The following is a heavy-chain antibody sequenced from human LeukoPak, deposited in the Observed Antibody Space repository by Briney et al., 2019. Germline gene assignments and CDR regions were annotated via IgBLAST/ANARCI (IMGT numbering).Heavy chain of an antibody. D-gene: IGHD6-13*01. CDR2: INPNSGGT. J-gene: IGHJ3*02. CDR1: GYTFTGYY. Sequence: GASVKVSCKASGYTFTGYYMHWVRQAPGQGLEWMGWINPNSGGTNYAQKFQGRVTMTRDTSISTAYMELSRLRSDDTAVYYCARDQWSVAAPDDAFDIWGQGTMVTVSS. CDR3: ARDQWSVAAPDDAFDI. V-gene: IGHV1-2*02.